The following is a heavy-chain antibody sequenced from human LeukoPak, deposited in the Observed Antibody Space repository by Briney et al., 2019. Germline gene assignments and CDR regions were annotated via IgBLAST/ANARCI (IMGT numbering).Heavy chain of an antibody. J-gene: IGHJ6*02. V-gene: IGHV7-4-1*02. CDR1: GYTFTSYG. Sequence: ASVKVSCKASGYTFTSYGMNWVRQAPGQGLEWMGWINTNTGNPMYAQGVTGRYVFSLDTSVSTAYLQISSLQAEDSAVYYCARKIPFVVVMDVWGQGTTVTVSS. CDR2: INTNTGNP. CDR3: ARKIPFVVVMDV. D-gene: IGHD2-2*01.